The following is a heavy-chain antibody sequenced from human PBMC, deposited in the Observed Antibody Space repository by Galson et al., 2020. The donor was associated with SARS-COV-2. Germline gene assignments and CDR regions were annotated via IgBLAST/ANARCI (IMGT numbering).Heavy chain of an antibody. D-gene: IGHD3-22*01. V-gene: IGHV3-30*18. J-gene: IGHJ4*02. Sequence: GGSLRLSCSASGFSFSNYGMHWVRQAPGKGLEWVAVILFEENSKYYADSVKGRFTISRDNSKDTLYLQMDSLRAEDTAVYYCAKDRYYVSSGLCDSWGQGTLVTVS. CDR3: AKDRYYVSSGLCDS. CDR2: ILFEENSK. CDR1: GFSFSNYG.